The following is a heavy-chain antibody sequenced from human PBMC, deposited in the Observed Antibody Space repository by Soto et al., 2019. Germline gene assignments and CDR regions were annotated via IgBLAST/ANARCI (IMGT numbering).Heavy chain of an antibody. CDR3: FIFLVGANRQDPFDS. J-gene: IGHJ5*01. CDR1: GFTLSSCW. D-gene: IGHD1-26*01. Sequence: GESLRHSCAGSGFTLSSCWMHLVRHAPGKELVWVSRINSDGSSTSYADSVKGRFTISRDNAKNTLYLQMNSLRAEDTAVYYCFIFLVGANRQDPFDSWGQGTLVTVSA. V-gene: IGHV3-74*01. CDR2: INSDGSST.